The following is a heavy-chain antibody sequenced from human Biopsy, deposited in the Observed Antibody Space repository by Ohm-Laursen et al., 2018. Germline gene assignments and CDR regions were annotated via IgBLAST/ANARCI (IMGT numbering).Heavy chain of an antibody. CDR3: GNEVHGRDY. D-gene: IGHD2-15*01. J-gene: IGHJ4*02. V-gene: IGHV4-34*08. Sequence: SDTLSLTCEVYGKTFSDYYWSWIRQPPGKGLEWIGQINQGGRTNYNPSLKSRVNISADKSNNQFSLKLTSVTSADTAVYFCGNEVHGRDYWGQGTRVTVSS. CDR1: GKTFSDYY. CDR2: INQGGRT.